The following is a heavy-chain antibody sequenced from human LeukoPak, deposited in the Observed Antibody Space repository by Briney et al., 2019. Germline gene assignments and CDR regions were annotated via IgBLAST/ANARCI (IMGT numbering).Heavy chain of an antibody. J-gene: IGHJ4*02. V-gene: IGHV3-23*01. CDR2: VIGSGGST. D-gene: IGHD6-19*01. Sequence: GGSLRLSCAASGCTFSSYAMSWVRQAPGKGLECVSAVIGSGGSTYYAESVNGRFTISRDNSKNTLYLQMNSLRAEDTAVYYCAKDPVAGLNFDYWGQGTLVTVSS. CDR3: AKDPVAGLNFDY. CDR1: GCTFSSYA.